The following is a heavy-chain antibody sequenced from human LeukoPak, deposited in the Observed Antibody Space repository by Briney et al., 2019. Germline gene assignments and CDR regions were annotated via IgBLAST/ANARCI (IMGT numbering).Heavy chain of an antibody. Sequence: PGGSLRLSCAASGFTFSDYYMSWIRQAPGKGLEWVSYISDSGFTIYYADSVKGRFTISRDNAKNTLYLQMNSLRAEDTAVYYCAREYCSSTSCPGTFDYWGQGTLVTVSS. V-gene: IGHV3-11*04. CDR1: GFTFSDYY. J-gene: IGHJ4*02. D-gene: IGHD2-2*01. CDR3: AREYCSSTSCPGTFDY. CDR2: ISDSGFTI.